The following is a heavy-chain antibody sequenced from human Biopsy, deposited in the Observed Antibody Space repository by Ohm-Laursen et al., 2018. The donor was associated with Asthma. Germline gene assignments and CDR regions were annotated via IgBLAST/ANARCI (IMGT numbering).Heavy chain of an antibody. CDR2: IYYSGTT. V-gene: IGHV4-39*01. J-gene: IGHJ6*02. CDR3: VRGSSSWHHGPFHYYYGLDV. D-gene: IGHD6-13*01. CDR1: SGSGGYMRSGNYY. Sequence: TLSLTCSLSSGSGGYMRSGNYYWGWIRQPPGKGLEWIGSIYYSGTTYYNPSLGSRVTVSADTSKNQFSWKLTSVTAADTAVYYCVRGSSSWHHGPFHYYYGLDVWGQGTTATVSS.